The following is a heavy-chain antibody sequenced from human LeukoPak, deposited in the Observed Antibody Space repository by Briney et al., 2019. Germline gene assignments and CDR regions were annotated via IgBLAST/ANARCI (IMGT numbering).Heavy chain of an antibody. CDR3: AKLDRPRNWNWRFDP. J-gene: IGHJ5*02. CDR1: GGSMSNSY. Sequence: PLETLSLTCTVSGGSMSNSYWSWIRQPAGKGLEWIGRIYTSGSTNYNPSLKSRVTMSIDMSKNQFSLKLRSVTAADTAVYYCAKLDRPRNWNWRFDPWGQGALVTVSS. CDR2: IYTSGST. V-gene: IGHV4-4*07. D-gene: IGHD1-7*01.